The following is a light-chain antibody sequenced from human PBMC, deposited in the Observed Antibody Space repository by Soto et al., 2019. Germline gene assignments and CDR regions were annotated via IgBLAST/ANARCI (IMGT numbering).Light chain of an antibody. Sequence: QAVVTQPPSASGTPGQRVTISCSGSSSNIGSNYVYWYQQLPGTAPKLLIYSNNQRPSGVPDRFSGSKSGTSASLAISGLRSEDEADYYCAAWDDSLSGRVFGGGPQLTVL. J-gene: IGLJ2*01. V-gene: IGLV1-47*02. CDR3: AAWDDSLSGRV. CDR2: SNN. CDR1: SSNIGSNY.